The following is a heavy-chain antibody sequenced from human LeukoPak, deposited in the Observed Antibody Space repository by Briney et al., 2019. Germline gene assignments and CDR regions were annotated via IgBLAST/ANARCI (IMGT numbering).Heavy chain of an antibody. D-gene: IGHD6-19*01. CDR3: ARNAYRSGWSDFDY. V-gene: IGHV1-18*01. J-gene: IGHJ4*02. CDR1: GYTFTSYD. Sequence: GASVKVSCKASGYTFTSYDINWLRQAPGQGLEWMGWISAYNGNTNYAQKLQGRVTMTTDTSTSTAYMELRSLRSDDTAVYYCARNAYRSGWSDFDYCGQGTLVTVSS. CDR2: ISAYNGNT.